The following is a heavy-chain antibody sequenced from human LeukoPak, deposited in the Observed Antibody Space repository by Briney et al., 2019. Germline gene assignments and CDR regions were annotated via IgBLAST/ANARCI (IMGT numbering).Heavy chain of an antibody. CDR2: VMSGRGST. D-gene: IGHD5-18*01. J-gene: IGHJ4*02. CDR3: TSYSFDY. V-gene: IGHV3-11*06. Sequence: PGGSLRLSCAVSGFSVSDYSISWIRQSPGKGPEWISYVMSGRGSTNYADSVKGRFTISRDNAKNSLYLQMNSLRAEDTAVYYCTSYSFDYWGQGTLVTVSS. CDR1: GFSVSDYS.